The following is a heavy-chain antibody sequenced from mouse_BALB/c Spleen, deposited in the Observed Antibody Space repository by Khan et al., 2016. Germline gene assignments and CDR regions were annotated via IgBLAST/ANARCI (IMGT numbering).Heavy chain of an antibody. J-gene: IGHJ4*01. CDR2: IDPENGDT. Sequence: MQLEESGAELVRSGASVKLSCTASGFNIKDYYMHWVKQRPEQGLEWIGWIDPENGDTEYAPKFQGKATMTADTSSNTAYLQLSSLTSEDTAADYCNACDYNAMDYWGQGTSVTVSS. V-gene: IGHV14-4*02. CDR1: GFNIKDYY. CDR3: NACDYNAMDY.